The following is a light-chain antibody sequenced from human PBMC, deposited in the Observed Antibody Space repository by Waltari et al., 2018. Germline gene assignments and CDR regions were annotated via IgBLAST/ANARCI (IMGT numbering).Light chain of an antibody. Sequence: DIQMTQSPSSLSASVGDRVTITCQASHDISNYLNWYQQKPGKAPKLLIYDASNLETGVPSRFSGSGSGTDFSFTISSLQAEDVAVYYCQQYYSSPFTFGPGTKVDIK. CDR2: DAS. CDR3: QQYYSSPFT. CDR1: HDISNY. V-gene: IGKV1-33*01. J-gene: IGKJ3*01.